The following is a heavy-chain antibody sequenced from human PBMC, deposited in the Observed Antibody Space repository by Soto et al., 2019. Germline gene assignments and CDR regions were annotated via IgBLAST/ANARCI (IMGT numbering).Heavy chain of an antibody. J-gene: IGHJ4*02. D-gene: IGHD6-19*01. Sequence: PGGSPRLSCAASGFTFSSYAMSWVRQAPGKGLEWVSAISGSGGSTYYADSVKGRFTISRDNSKNTLYLQMNSLRAEDPAVYYCAKQHSSGWYDGRYFDYWGQGTLVTVSS. CDR1: GFTFSSYA. V-gene: IGHV3-23*01. CDR2: ISGSGGST. CDR3: AKQHSSGWYDGRYFDY.